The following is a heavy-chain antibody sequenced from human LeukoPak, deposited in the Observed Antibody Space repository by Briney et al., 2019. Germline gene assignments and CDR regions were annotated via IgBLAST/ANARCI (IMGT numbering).Heavy chain of an antibody. D-gene: IGHD6-25*01. J-gene: IGHJ6*02. CDR1: GYTFTSYD. Sequence: ASAKVSCKASGYTFTSYDINWVRQATGQGLEWMGWMNPNSGNTGYAQKFQGRVTMTRNTSISTAYMELSSLRSEDTAVYYCARGPGATGPYYYYGMDVWGQGTTVTVSS. V-gene: IGHV1-8*01. CDR3: ARGPGATGPYYYYGMDV. CDR2: MNPNSGNT.